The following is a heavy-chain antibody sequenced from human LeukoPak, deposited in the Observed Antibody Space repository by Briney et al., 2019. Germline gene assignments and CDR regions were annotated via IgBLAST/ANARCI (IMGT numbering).Heavy chain of an antibody. D-gene: IGHD6-13*01. Sequence: PSETLSLTCTVSGGSISSYYWSWLRQPPGKGLEWIGYIYYSGSTNYNPSLKSRVTISVDTSKNQFSLKLSSVTAADTAVYYCARGSRLYSSSWYSYNWFDPWGQGTLVTVSS. J-gene: IGHJ5*02. CDR2: IYYSGST. CDR1: GGSISSYY. CDR3: ARGSRLYSSSWYSYNWFDP. V-gene: IGHV4-59*01.